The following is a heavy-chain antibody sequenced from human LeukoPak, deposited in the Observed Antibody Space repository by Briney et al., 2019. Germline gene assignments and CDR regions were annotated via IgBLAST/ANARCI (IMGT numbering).Heavy chain of an antibody. D-gene: IGHD1-26*01. Sequence: TLSLTCTVSGGSISSGSYYWSWIRQPAGKRLEWIGRIYTSGSTNYNPSLKSRVTISVDTSKNQFSLKLSSVTAADTAVYYCARDSRWELLGAFDIWGQGTMVTVSS. V-gene: IGHV4-61*02. CDR1: GGSISSGSYY. CDR2: IYTSGST. J-gene: IGHJ3*02. CDR3: ARDSRWELLGAFDI.